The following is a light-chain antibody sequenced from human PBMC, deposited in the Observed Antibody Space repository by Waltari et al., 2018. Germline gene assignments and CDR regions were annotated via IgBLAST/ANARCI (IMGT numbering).Light chain of an antibody. CDR1: QSVSSY. J-gene: IGKJ4*01. V-gene: IGKV3-11*01. CDR3: QQRSNWPLT. CDR2: DAS. Sequence: EIVLTQSPPTLSLSPGERATLSCRASQSVSSYLAWYQKKPGQAPRLLIYDASNRATGIPARFSGSGSGTDFTLTISSLEPEDFAVYYCQQRSNWPLTFGGGTKVDIK.